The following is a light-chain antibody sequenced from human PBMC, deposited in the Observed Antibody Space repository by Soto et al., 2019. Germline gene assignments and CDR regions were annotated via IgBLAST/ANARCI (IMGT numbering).Light chain of an antibody. CDR2: EGS. Sequence: QSVLTQPASVSGSPGQSITISCTGTSGDVGSYNLVSWYQQHPGKAPKLMIYEGSQRPSGVSNRFSGSRSGNTASLTISGLQAEDEADYYCCSYAGSSTWVFGGGTKLTVL. CDR3: CSYAGSSTWV. J-gene: IGLJ3*02. V-gene: IGLV2-23*01. CDR1: SGDVGSYNL.